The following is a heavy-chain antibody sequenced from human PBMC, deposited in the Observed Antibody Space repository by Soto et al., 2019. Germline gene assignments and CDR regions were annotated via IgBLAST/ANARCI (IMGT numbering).Heavy chain of an antibody. D-gene: IGHD2-2*01. CDR1: GLTLSNYW. CDR2: ISSDGSST. Sequence: EVQLVESGGGLVQPGGSLRLSCAASGLTLSNYWMHWARQAPGKGLVWVSRISSDGSSTNYADSVKGRFTISRDNAKNTMHLQMNRLRAEDTAVFYCARVPYCSSSSCYSYFDSWGQGTLVTVSS. CDR3: ARVPYCSSSSCYSYFDS. V-gene: IGHV3-74*01. J-gene: IGHJ4*02.